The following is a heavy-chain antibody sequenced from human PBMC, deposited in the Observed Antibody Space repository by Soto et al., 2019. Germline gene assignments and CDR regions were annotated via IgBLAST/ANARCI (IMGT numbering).Heavy chain of an antibody. Sequence: QVQLQQWGAGLLKPSETLSLTCAVYGGSFRDYYWSWIRQPPGKGPEWIWEINPRGSTNYNPSLRGRFTLSVDSSKNQFSLKVTSVTAADTAVYYCAREFIRMVDYWGQGTLVTVSS. V-gene: IGHV4-34*01. CDR1: GGSFRDYY. CDR3: AREFIRMVDY. D-gene: IGHD3-10*01. CDR2: INPRGST. J-gene: IGHJ4*02.